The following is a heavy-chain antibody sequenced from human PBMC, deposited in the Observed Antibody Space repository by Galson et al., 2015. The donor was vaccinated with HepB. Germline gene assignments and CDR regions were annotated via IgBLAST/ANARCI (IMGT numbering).Heavy chain of an antibody. CDR1: GFTFSSYA. CDR2: ISYDGSNK. D-gene: IGHD6-19*01. V-gene: IGHV3-30-3*01. Sequence: SLRLSCAASGFTFSSYAMHWVRQAPGKGLEWVAVISYDGSNKYYADSVKGRFTISRDNSKNTLYLQMNSLRAEDTAVYYCARDSPSIAVALDYWGQGTLVTVSS. J-gene: IGHJ4*02. CDR3: ARDSPSIAVALDY.